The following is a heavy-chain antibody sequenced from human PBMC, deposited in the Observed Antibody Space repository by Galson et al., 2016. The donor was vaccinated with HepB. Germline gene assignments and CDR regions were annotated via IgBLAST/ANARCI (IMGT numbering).Heavy chain of an antibody. CDR3: ARKYSSGGLDYFDY. V-gene: IGHV4-61*02. CDR1: GGSISSGSYY. CDR2: INSGGST. D-gene: IGHD6-19*01. J-gene: IGHJ4*02. Sequence: TLSLTCTVSGGSISSGSYYWSWIRQPAGKGLEWIGRINSGGSTNYDPSLKSRFTISIDTSKSQFYLNLNSVTAADTAVYYGARKYSSGGLDYFDYWGQGTLVTVSS.